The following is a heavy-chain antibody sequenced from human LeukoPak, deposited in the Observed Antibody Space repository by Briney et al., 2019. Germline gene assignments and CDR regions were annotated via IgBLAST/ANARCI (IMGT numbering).Heavy chain of an antibody. Sequence: SVKVSCKASGGTFSSYTISWVRQAPGQGLEWMGRIIPILGIANYAQKFQGRVTITADKSTSTAYMELSSLRSENTAVYYCARDLEVPVSVNWGATTAELDYWGQGTLVTVSS. V-gene: IGHV1-69*04. J-gene: IGHJ4*02. D-gene: IGHD1-26*01. CDR3: ARDLEVPVSVNWGATTAELDY. CDR1: GGTFSSYT. CDR2: IIPILGIA.